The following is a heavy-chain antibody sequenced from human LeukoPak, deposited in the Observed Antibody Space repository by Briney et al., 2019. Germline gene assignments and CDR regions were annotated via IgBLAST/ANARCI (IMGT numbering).Heavy chain of an antibody. V-gene: IGHV3-53*01. CDR2: IYSGGST. J-gene: IGHJ4*02. Sequence: PGGSLRLSCAASRFTFNTYWMHWVRQAPGKGLEWVSVIYSGGSTYYADSVKGRFTISRDNSKNTLYLQMNSLRAEDTAVYYCARIAVAGLSFDYWGQGTLVTVSS. CDR1: RFTFNTYW. D-gene: IGHD6-19*01. CDR3: ARIAVAGLSFDY.